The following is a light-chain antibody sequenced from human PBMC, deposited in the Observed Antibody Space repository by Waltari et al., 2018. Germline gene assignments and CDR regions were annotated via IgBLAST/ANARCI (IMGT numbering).Light chain of an antibody. CDR1: QSVGGT. CDR3: QHYVRLPAT. J-gene: IGKJ1*01. CDR2: GTS. Sequence: EIVLTQSPGTLSLSPGARATLACRASQSVGGTLDWYQQKPGQAPRLLMYGTSIRAPGTPDRFSGTGSGTDFSLTISRLEPEDFAVYYCQHYVRLPATFGQGTKVEIK. V-gene: IGKV3-20*01.